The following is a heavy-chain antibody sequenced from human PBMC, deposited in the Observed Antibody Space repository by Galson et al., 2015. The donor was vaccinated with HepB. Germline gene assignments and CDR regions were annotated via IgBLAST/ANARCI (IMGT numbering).Heavy chain of an antibody. CDR2: INPSGGST. D-gene: IGHD3-10*01. Sequence: SVKVSCKASGYTFTSYYMHWVRQAPGQGLEWMGIINPSGGSTSYAQKFQGRVTMTRDTSTSTVYMELSSLRSEDTAVYYCARVKGPYGCGSYYQEKVGPLDYWGQGTLVAVSS. CDR3: ARVKGPYGCGSYYQEKVGPLDY. V-gene: IGHV1-46*03. CDR1: GYTFTSYY. J-gene: IGHJ4*02.